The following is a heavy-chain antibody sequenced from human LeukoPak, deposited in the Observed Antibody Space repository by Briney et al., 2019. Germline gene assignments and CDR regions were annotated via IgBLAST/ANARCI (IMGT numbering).Heavy chain of an antibody. Sequence: GGSLRLSCEASGFTFSSYWMHWVRQAPGKGLVWVSRISSDGSSTDYADSVKGRFTISRDIAKNTLYLQMNSLRVEDMAVYYCARAWKTSGDYWGQGTQVTVSS. D-gene: IGHD1-1*01. CDR2: ISSDGSST. CDR1: GFTFSSYW. CDR3: ARAWKTSGDY. J-gene: IGHJ4*02. V-gene: IGHV3-74*01.